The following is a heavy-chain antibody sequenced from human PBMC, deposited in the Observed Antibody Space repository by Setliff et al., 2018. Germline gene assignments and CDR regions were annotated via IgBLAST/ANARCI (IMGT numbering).Heavy chain of an antibody. CDR1: GGSISSVTYY. CDR2: LHTSGSI. D-gene: IGHD3-3*02. V-gene: IGHV4-61*02. Sequence: PSETLSLTCTVSGGSISSVTYYWSWIRQPAGKGLEWMGRLHTSGSIAYNPSLKSRVTISVDTSKNQFSLRLRSVTAADTAVYVCARHLWGRYMAERSDYFDYWGQGSLVTVSS. CDR3: ARHLWGRYMAERSDYFDY. J-gene: IGHJ4*02.